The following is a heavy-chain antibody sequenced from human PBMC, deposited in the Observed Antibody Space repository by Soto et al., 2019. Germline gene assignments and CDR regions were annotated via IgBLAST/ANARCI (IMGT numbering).Heavy chain of an antibody. CDR1: GFTFSDAG. D-gene: IGHD3-10*01. V-gene: IGHV3-15*01. CDR3: TTGLLRTARGVDDY. Sequence: PVGSLRLSCAASGFTFSDAGMTWVRQAPGKGLEWVGRIKNKTDGGTIDYAAPVKGRFSISRDDSKNTLYLQMNSLKTEDTAVYYCTTGLLRTARGVDDYWGQGTLVTVSS. CDR2: IKNKTDGGTI. J-gene: IGHJ4*02.